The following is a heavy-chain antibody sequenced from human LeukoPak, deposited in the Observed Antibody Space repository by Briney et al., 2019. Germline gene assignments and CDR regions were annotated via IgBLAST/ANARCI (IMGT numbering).Heavy chain of an antibody. D-gene: IGHD3-22*01. J-gene: IGHJ4*02. CDR3: VRQRYVYGYCDS. CDR1: GYSISSGYY. CDR2: LSHSGSI. Sequence: SETLSLTCAVSGYSISSGYYWVWIRQPPGKGLEWIGSLSHSGSIYYNPSLESRVTKSVDTSNNQFSLRLSSVTAADTAVYYCVRQRYVYGYCDSWGPGTLVTVSS. V-gene: IGHV4-38-2*01.